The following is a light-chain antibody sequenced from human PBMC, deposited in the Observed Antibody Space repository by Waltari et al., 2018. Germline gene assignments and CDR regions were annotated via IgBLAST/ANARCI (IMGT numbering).Light chain of an antibody. Sequence: DIVMTQSPDSVAVSLGERATINCKSSQTVLYSSNNKNYLAWYQQKPGQPPKLLIYWASTRESGVPDRFSGSGSGTDFTLTISSLQAEDVAVYYCQQYSTTPLTFGGGTKVEVK. CDR2: WAS. CDR1: QTVLYSSNNKNY. J-gene: IGKJ4*01. V-gene: IGKV4-1*01. CDR3: QQYSTTPLT.